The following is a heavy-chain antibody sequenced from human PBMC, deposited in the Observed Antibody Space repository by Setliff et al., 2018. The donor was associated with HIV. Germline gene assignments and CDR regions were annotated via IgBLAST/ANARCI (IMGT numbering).Heavy chain of an antibody. CDR1: GGSISGYF. J-gene: IGHJ5*02. V-gene: IGHV4-4*07. CDR3: ARDLPELTGRSFDP. D-gene: IGHD7-27*01. CDR2: IYTSGST. Sequence: ASETLSLTCNVSGGSISGYFWTWIRQPAGKGLEWIGRIYTSGSTNYNPSLKSRLSMSIDTSKSHFSLRLTSVTAADTAVYYCARDLPELTGRSFDPWGQGIQVTVSS.